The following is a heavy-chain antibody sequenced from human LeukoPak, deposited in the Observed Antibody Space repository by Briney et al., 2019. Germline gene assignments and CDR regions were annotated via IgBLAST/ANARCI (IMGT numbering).Heavy chain of an antibody. CDR1: GYSFTTYW. CDR2: IYPGDSAT. V-gene: IGHV5-51*01. CDR3: ARQIGEQQLFHYYYYYMDV. J-gene: IGHJ6*03. Sequence: PGESLKISCKGYGYSFTTYWVAWVRQMPGKGLEWMGIIYPGDSATRYSPSFQGQVTISADKSITTAYLQWSSLKASDTAIYYCARQIGEQQLFHYYYYYMDVWGKGTTVTVSS. D-gene: IGHD6-13*01.